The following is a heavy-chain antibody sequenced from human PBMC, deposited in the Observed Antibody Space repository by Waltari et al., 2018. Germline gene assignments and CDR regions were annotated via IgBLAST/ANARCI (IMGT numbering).Heavy chain of an antibody. J-gene: IGHJ4*02. CDR2: INPNSGGT. CDR3: ARGNTYYYDSSGYYYF. V-gene: IGHV1-2*02. Sequence: QVQLVQSGAEVKKPGASVKVSCKASGYTFTGYYMHWGRQAPGQGLEWMGWINPNSGGTNYAQKFQGRVTMTRDTSISTAYMELSRLRSDDTAVYYCARGNTYYYDSSGYYYFWGQGTLVTVSS. D-gene: IGHD3-22*01. CDR1: GYTFTGYY.